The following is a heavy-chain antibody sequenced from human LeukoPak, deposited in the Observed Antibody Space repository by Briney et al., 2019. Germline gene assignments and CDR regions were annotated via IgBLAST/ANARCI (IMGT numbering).Heavy chain of an antibody. CDR3: AKEGNYDSSGYLDY. D-gene: IGHD3-22*01. V-gene: IGHV3-23*01. CDR1: GFTFSSYG. Sequence: GGSLRLSCAASGFTFSSYGMSWVRQAPGKGLEWVSAISGSGGSTYYADSVKGRFTISRDNSKNTLYLQMNSLRAEDTAVYYCAKEGNYDSSGYLDYWGQGTLVTVSS. J-gene: IGHJ4*02. CDR2: ISGSGGST.